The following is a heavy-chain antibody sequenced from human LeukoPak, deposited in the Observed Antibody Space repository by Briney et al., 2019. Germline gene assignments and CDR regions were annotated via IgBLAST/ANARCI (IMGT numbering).Heavy chain of an antibody. CDR1: GYTFTSYG. V-gene: IGHV1-18*01. CDR2: ISAYNGNT. Sequence: ASVKVSCKASGYTFTSYGISWVRQAPGQGLEWMGWISAYNGNTNYAQKLQGRVTMTTGTSTSTAYMELRSLRSDDTAVYYCAREGDYDFWSGYSDYWGQGTLVTVSS. J-gene: IGHJ4*02. CDR3: AREGDYDFWSGYSDY. D-gene: IGHD3-3*01.